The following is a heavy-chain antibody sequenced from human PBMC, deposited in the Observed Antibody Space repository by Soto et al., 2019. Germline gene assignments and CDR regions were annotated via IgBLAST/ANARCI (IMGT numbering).Heavy chain of an antibody. CDR3: ARVVVGATLNPEWFDP. Sequence: ASVKVSCKASGYTFTSYGISWVRQAPGQGLEWMGWINAYNGNTNYAQKLQGRVTMTTDTSTSTAYMELRSLRSDDTAVYYCARVVVGATLNPEWFDPWGQGTLVTVSS. D-gene: IGHD1-26*01. V-gene: IGHV1-18*01. CDR1: GYTFTSYG. CDR2: INAYNGNT. J-gene: IGHJ5*02.